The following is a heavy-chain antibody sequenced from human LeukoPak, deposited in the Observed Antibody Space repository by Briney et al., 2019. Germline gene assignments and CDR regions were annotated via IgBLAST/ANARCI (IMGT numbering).Heavy chain of an antibody. CDR3: ARDARSGSGSYYPYYYYYYMDV. D-gene: IGHD3-10*01. J-gene: IGHJ6*03. Sequence: SETLSLTCTVSGGSISSYYWSWIGQPPGKGLEWIGYIYYSGSTNYNPSLKSRVTMSVDTSKNQFSLKLSSVTAADTAVYYCARDARSGSGSYYPYYYYYYMDVWGKGTTVTVSS. V-gene: IGHV4-59*01. CDR1: GGSISSYY. CDR2: IYYSGST.